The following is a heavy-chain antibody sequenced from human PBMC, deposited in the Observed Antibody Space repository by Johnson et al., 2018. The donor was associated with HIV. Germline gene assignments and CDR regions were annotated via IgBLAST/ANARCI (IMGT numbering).Heavy chain of an antibody. D-gene: IGHD3-10*01. Sequence: QVLLVESGGGLVKPGGSLRLSCAASGFTFSDYYMSWIRQAPGKGLEWVSYISSSGSTIYYADSVKGRFTISRDNAKNSLYPQINNLRAEDTAVYYCASRPQQPYGTGNAFDIWGQGTMVTVSS. CDR3: ASRPQQPYGTGNAFDI. V-gene: IGHV3-11*04. J-gene: IGHJ3*02. CDR2: ISSSGSTI. CDR1: GFTFSDYY.